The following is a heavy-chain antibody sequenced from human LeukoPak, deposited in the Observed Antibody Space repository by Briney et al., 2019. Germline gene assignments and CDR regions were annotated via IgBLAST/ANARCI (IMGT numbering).Heavy chain of an antibody. CDR1: GFTFSSYA. D-gene: IGHD6-19*01. Sequence: GGSLRLSCAASGFTFSSYAMSWVRQAPGKGLGWVSAISGSGGSTYYADSVKGRFTISRDNSKNTLYLQMNSLRAEDTAVYYCAKDYGLVAVAGTFDYWGQGTLVTVSS. CDR2: ISGSGGST. J-gene: IGHJ4*02. V-gene: IGHV3-23*01. CDR3: AKDYGLVAVAGTFDY.